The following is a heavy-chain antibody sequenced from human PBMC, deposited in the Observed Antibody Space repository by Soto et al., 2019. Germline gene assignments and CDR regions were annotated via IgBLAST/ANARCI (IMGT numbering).Heavy chain of an antibody. CDR1: GFSLSNARMG. Sequence: QVTLKESGPVLVKPTETLTLTCTVSGFSLSNARMGVSWIRQPPGKALEWLAHIFSNDEKSYSTSLKSRLTISKDTSKSQVVLTMTNMDPVDTATYYCARSYYDYVWGSYRFQGVKFDPWGQGTLVTVSS. CDR3: ARSYYDYVWGSYRFQGVKFDP. V-gene: IGHV2-26*01. J-gene: IGHJ5*02. D-gene: IGHD3-16*02. CDR2: IFSNDEK.